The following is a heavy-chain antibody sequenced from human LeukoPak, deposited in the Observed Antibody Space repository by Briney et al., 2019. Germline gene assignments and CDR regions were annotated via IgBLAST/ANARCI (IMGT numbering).Heavy chain of an antibody. CDR1: GGSISSYY. Sequence: SETLSLTCTVSGGSISSYYWSWIRQPAGKELEWIGRIYSSGSTDYNPSLKSRVTMSVDTSKNKFSLKLSSVTAADTAVYYCARDSGTTGEVKFDPWGQGTLVTVSS. V-gene: IGHV4-4*07. D-gene: IGHD3-10*01. J-gene: IGHJ5*02. CDR3: ARDSGTTGEVKFDP. CDR2: IYSSGST.